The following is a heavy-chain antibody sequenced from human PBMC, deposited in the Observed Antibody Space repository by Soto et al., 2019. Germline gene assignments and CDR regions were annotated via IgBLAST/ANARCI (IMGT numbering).Heavy chain of an antibody. V-gene: IGHV4-31*03. CDR2: IYYSGST. D-gene: IGHD5-18*01. Sequence: QVQLQESGPGLVKPSQTLSLTCTVSGGSISSGGYYWSWIRQHPGKALEWIGYIYYSGSTYYNPSLKSRVTISVDTSKNQFSLKLSSVTAADTAVYYCARDRSTAMADGNWFDPWGQGTLVTVSS. CDR3: ARDRSTAMADGNWFDP. J-gene: IGHJ5*02. CDR1: GGSISSGGYY.